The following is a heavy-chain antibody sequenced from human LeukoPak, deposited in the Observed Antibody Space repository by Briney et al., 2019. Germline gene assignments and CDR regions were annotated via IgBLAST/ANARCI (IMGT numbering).Heavy chain of an antibody. Sequence: SGTLSLTCAVSGGSISSSNWWRWVRQPPGKGLEWIGEIYHSGSTNYNPSLKSRVTISVDKSKNQFSLKLSSVTAADTAVYYCARGVAAAGTDWFDPWGQGTLVTVSS. CDR3: ARGVAAAGTDWFDP. CDR1: GGSISSSNW. D-gene: IGHD6-13*01. CDR2: IYHSGST. V-gene: IGHV4-4*02. J-gene: IGHJ5*02.